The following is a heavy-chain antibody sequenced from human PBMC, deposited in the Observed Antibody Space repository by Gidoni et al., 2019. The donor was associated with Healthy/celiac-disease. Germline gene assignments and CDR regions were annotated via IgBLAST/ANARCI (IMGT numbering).Heavy chain of an antibody. V-gene: IGHV3-30-3*01. CDR3: ASSGPGSSFDY. CDR2: ISYDGSNK. J-gene: IGHJ4*02. Sequence: QVQLVESGGGVVQPGRSLRLSCAASGFTFSSYAMHWVRQAPGKGLEWVAVISYDGSNKYYADSVKGRFTISRDNSKNTLYLQMNSLRAEDTAVYYCASSGPGSSFDYWGQGTLVTVSS. CDR1: GFTFSSYA. D-gene: IGHD6-13*01.